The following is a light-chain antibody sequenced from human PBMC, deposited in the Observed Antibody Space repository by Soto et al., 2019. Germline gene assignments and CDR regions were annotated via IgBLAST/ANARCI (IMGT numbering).Light chain of an antibody. CDR3: LRYNSYPLT. V-gene: IGKV1-5*03. CDR2: RAS. Sequence: DIQMTQSPSTLSASVGDRVTITCRASQSILSWLAWYQQKPGKGPKLLIYRASILENGVPSRFSGSGSGKEFTLTITSLQPDDFATYYCLRYNSYPLTFGGGTKVDIK. J-gene: IGKJ4*01. CDR1: QSILSW.